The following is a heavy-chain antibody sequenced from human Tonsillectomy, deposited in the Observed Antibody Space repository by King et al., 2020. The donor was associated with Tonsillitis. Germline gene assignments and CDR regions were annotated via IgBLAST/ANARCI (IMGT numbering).Heavy chain of an antibody. J-gene: IGHJ4*02. CDR3: AKGDTGMVTPDY. D-gene: IGHD5-18*01. Sequence: VQLVESGGGLVQPGGSLRLSCAASGFTFSSYAMSWVRQAPGKGLEWVSAISGGGGSTFYADSVKGRFTISRDNSKNTLYLQMNSLRVEDTAVYYCAKGDTGMVTPDYWGQGTLVTVSS. V-gene: IGHV3-23*04. CDR2: ISGGGGST. CDR1: GFTFSSYA.